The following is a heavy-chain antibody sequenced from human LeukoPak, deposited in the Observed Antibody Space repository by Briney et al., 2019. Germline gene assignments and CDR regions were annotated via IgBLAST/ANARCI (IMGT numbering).Heavy chain of an antibody. CDR3: ARRDLWFGFFDY. CDR2: IYQNGNT. CDR1: GGSISSSYW. J-gene: IGHJ4*02. D-gene: IGHD3-10*01. Sequence: SGTLSLTCDVFGGSISSSYWWSWVRPSPEKGLEWIGEIYQNGNTNYNPSLKSRVTVSIAKSKNQFSLNLSSVTAADTAVYFCARRDLWFGFFDYWGQGTLVTVSS. V-gene: IGHV4-4*02.